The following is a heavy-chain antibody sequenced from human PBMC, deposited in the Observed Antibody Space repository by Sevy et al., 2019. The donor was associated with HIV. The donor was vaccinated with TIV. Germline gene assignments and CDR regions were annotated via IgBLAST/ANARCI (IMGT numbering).Heavy chain of an antibody. D-gene: IGHD2-2*02. CDR3: AQYCSSTSCYTRVTGGFDY. CDR1: GGTFSSYA. Sequence: ASVKVSCKASGGTFSSYAISWVRQAPGQGLEWMGGIIPNFGTANYAQKFQGRVTITADESTSTAYMELSSLRSEDTAVYYCAQYCSSTSCYTRVTGGFDYWGQGTMVTVSS. J-gene: IGHJ4*02. V-gene: IGHV1-69*13. CDR2: IIPNFGTA.